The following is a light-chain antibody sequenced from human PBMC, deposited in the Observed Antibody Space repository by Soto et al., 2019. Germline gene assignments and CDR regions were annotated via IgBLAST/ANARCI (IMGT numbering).Light chain of an antibody. CDR1: ESVNNNY. Sequence: EIVLTQSPGTLSLSPGERATLPCRASESVNNNYLAWYQQKPGQAPRLLIYGASSRATGTPDRFSGSGSGTDFTLTISRLESEDFAVYYCQVYGRSPLKLTFGPGTKVDIK. V-gene: IGKV3-20*01. J-gene: IGKJ1*01. CDR3: QVYGRSPLKLT. CDR2: GAS.